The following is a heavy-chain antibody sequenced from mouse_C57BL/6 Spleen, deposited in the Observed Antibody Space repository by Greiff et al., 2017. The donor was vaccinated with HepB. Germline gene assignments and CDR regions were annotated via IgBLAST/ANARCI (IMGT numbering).Heavy chain of an antibody. Sequence: QVQLKQSGPELVKPGASVKLSCKASGYTFTSYDINWVKQRPGQGLEWIGWIYPRDGSTKYNEKFKGKATLTVDTSSSTAYMELHSLTSEDSAVYFCARHYSNYVGWFAYWGQGTLVTVSA. CDR3: ARHYSNYVGWFAY. V-gene: IGHV1-85*01. CDR2: IYPRDGST. D-gene: IGHD2-5*01. CDR1: GYTFTSYD. J-gene: IGHJ3*01.